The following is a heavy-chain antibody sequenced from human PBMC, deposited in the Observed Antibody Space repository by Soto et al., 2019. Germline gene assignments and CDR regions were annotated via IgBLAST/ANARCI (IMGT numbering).Heavy chain of an antibody. V-gene: IGHV3-23*01. D-gene: IGHD3-22*01. J-gene: IGHJ6*02. CDR1: GFTFSSYA. Sequence: EVQLLESGGGLVQPGGSLRLSCAASGFTFSSYAMSWVRQAPGKGLEWVSAISGSGGSTYYADSVKGRFTISRDNSKNTLYLQMNSLRAEDTAVYYCAKDRSYYDSSGYYRSYYYYYGMDFWGQGTTVTVSS. CDR2: ISGSGGST. CDR3: AKDRSYYDSSGYYRSYYYYYGMDF.